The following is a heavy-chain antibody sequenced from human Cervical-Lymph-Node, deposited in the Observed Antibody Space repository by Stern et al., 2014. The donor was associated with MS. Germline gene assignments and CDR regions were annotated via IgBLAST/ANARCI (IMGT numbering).Heavy chain of an antibody. CDR1: GFTVSKNY. Sequence: EEQLVESGGGLIQPGGSLRLSCAAPGFTVSKNYMSWVRQAPGKGLEWVSLIYTDGSTYYAGSVKGRFTISRDSSKNMLFLQMNSLRAEDTAMYYCARAIFGVNTAAMAPDAFDSWGQGTMVTVSS. CDR3: ARAIFGVNTAAMAPDAFDS. CDR2: IYTDGST. J-gene: IGHJ3*01. D-gene: IGHD3-3*01. V-gene: IGHV3-53*01.